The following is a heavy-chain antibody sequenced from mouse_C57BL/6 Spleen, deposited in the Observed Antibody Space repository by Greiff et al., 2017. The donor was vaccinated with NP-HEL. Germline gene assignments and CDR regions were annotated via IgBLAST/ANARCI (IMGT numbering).Heavy chain of an antibody. CDR1: GFTFSSYG. Sequence: EVKLEESGGDLVKPGGSLKLSCAASGFTFSSYGMSWVRQTPDQRLEWVATISSGGSYTYYPDSVKGRFTISIDNAKNTLYLQMSSLKSEDTAMYYCARQAYDYEGYYFDYWGQGTTLTVSS. D-gene: IGHD2-4*01. CDR3: ARQAYDYEGYYFDY. J-gene: IGHJ2*01. CDR2: ISSGGSYT. V-gene: IGHV5-6*02.